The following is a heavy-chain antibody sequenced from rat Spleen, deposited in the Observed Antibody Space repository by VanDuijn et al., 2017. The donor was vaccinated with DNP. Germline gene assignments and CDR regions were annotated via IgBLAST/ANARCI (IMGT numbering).Heavy chain of an antibody. J-gene: IGHJ1*01. V-gene: IGHV5-46*01. CDR3: ARGSGTYYWYFDF. CDR1: GFTFSSFP. Sequence: EVQLVESGGGLVQPGRSMKLSCAASGFTFSSFPMAWVRQAPTKGLEWVATISTSGGNAYYRDSVKGRFTISRDNAKNTLYLQMNSLRSEDTATYYCARGSGTYYWYFDFWGPGTMVTVSS. D-gene: IGHD5-1*01. CDR2: ISTSGGNA.